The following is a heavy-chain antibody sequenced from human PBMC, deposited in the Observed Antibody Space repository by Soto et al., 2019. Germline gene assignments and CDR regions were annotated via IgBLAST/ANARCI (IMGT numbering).Heavy chain of an antibody. V-gene: IGHV3-15*01. CDR1: GFTFSNAW. CDR3: TTDSGGFDP. Sequence: GGTLRLSCAASGFTFSNAWMSWVRQAPGKGXEWVGVIXSXTXXXTXXXAAPVKGRFTISRDDSKNTLYLQMNSLQIEDTAVYYCTTDSGGFDPWGQGPMVTVSS. D-gene: IGHD3-10*01. CDR2: IXSXTXXXTX. J-gene: IGHJ5*02.